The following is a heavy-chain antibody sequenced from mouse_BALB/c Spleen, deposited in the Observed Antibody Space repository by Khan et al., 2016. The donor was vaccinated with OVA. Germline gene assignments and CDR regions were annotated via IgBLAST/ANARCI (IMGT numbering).Heavy chain of an antibody. Sequence: QVQLQQPGAELVNPGTSVNLSCKASGYTFTNYWVHWVRQRPGKGLEWIGEIDHGDGRTLYTEKFKHKPSLTVDRYSSTDYMQLSSLTSEYCSVYSGARNAYYGNYFDSWCQGTTLTVSS. J-gene: IGHJ2*01. CDR1: GYTFTNYW. V-gene: IGHV1S81*02. CDR2: IDHGDGRT. CDR3: ARNAYYGNYFDS. D-gene: IGHD2-10*01.